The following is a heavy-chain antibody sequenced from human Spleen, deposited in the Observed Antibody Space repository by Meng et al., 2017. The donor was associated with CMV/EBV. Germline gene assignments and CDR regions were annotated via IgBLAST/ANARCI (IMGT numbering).Heavy chain of an antibody. CDR2: ISSNGGSV. Sequence: GGSLRLSCAASGFAFDDYAMHWVRQAPGKGLEWVSGISSNGGSVGYADSVKGRFTISRDNAKNSLSLQMNSLRHEDTALFYCVKDSRRSLIRGGDSYFDYWGQGTLVTVSS. CDR1: GFAFDDYA. D-gene: IGHD3-16*01. V-gene: IGHV3-9*01. J-gene: IGHJ4*02. CDR3: VKDSRRSLIRGGDSYFDY.